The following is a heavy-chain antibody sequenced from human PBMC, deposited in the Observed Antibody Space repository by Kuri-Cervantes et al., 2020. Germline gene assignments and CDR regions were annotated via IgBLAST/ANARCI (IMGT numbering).Heavy chain of an antibody. D-gene: IGHD3-10*01. CDR3: ARAVGSGSYIRLDY. CDR2: IYYSGST. J-gene: IGHJ4*02. CDR1: GFTFSDYC. Sequence: ESLKISCAASGFTFSDYCMSWIRQPPGKGLEWIGSIYYSGSTYYNPSLKSRVTISVDTSKNQFSLKLSSVTAADTAVYYCARAVGSGSYIRLDYWGQGTLVTVSS. V-gene: IGHV4-38-2*01.